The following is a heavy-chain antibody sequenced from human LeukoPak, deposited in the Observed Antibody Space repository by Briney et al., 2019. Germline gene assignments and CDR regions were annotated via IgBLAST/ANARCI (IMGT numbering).Heavy chain of an antibody. Sequence: GESLKISCRDSGYSFTSYWIGWVRQMPGKGLEWMGIIYPGDSDTRYSPSFQGQVTLSADKSINTAYLQWSSLKASDSAMYYSASGSSYGYVDIWGQGTMVTVSS. CDR3: ASGSSYGYVDI. J-gene: IGHJ3*02. CDR2: IYPGDSDT. V-gene: IGHV5-51*01. D-gene: IGHD5-18*01. CDR1: GYSFTSYW.